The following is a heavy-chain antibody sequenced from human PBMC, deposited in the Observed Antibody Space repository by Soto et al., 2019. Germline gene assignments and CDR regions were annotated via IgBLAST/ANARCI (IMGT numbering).Heavy chain of an antibody. Sequence: GGSLRLSCTASGFTFSKYPMHWVRQAPGKGLEYVTAISGDGGTTFYADSVRGRFTMSRDNLKNTLYLQMRSLRVEDMAVYYCARGQIPYGLDVWGQGTTVTVSS. CDR1: GFTFSKYP. J-gene: IGHJ6*02. V-gene: IGHV3-64*02. CDR2: ISGDGGTT. CDR3: ARGQIPYGLDV.